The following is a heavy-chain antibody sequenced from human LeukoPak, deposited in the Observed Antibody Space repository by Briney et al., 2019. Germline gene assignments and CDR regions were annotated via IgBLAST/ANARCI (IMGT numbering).Heavy chain of an antibody. D-gene: IGHD2-2*01. CDR2: IYWNDDK. Sequence: SGPTLVNPTQTLTLTCTSSGFSLSTSGVGVGWIRQRPGKALEWLALIYWNDDKRYSPSLKSRLTITKDTSKNQVVLTMTNMDPVDTATYYCAHSEWDCSSTSCYYYYGMDVWGQGTTVTVSS. CDR3: AHSEWDCSSTSCYYYYGMDV. CDR1: GFSLSTSGVG. J-gene: IGHJ6*02. V-gene: IGHV2-5*01.